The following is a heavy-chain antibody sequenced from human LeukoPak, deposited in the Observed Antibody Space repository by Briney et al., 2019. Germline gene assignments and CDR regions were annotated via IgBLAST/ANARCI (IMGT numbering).Heavy chain of an antibody. CDR3: AKDILSWSSGYPENVGFDY. CDR1: EFTFSRYG. V-gene: IGHV3-30*18. Sequence: GGSLSLSCVASEFTFSRYGMNWVSQAPGKGLERVAVISYDGSHTSYIDSVKGRFTISRDNSKNTLFLQMHSLRTEDTAVYFCAKDILSWSSGYPENVGFDYWGQGTLVTVSS. D-gene: IGHD3-22*01. CDR2: ISYDGSHT. J-gene: IGHJ4*02.